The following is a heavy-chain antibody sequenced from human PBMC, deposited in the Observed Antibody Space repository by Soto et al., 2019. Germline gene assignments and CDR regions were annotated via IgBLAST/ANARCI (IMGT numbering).Heavy chain of an antibody. Sequence: PGGSLRLSCAASGFTFSSYAMSWVRQAPGKGLEWVSAISGSGGSTYYADSVKGRFTISRDNSKNTLYLQMNSLRAEDTAVYYCAKAYFPSIAARPRRLGLGYWGQGTLVTVSS. J-gene: IGHJ4*02. V-gene: IGHV3-23*01. CDR2: ISGSGGST. CDR1: GFTFSSYA. D-gene: IGHD6-6*01. CDR3: AKAYFPSIAARPRRLGLGY.